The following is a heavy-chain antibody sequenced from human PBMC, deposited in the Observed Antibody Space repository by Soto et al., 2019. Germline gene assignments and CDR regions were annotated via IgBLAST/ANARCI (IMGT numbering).Heavy chain of an antibody. D-gene: IGHD6-19*01. J-gene: IGHJ6*02. CDR3: ARDREAGYNFYYGMDV. CDR2: IYTSASI. V-gene: IGHV4-4*07. CDR1: GADINTYS. Sequence: SETLTLSCGASGADINTYSWTWIRQPAGKGLEWIALIYTSASINYNPSLRGRVTLSVDTSTNQDSLKLASVTAADTAVYYCARDREAGYNFYYGMDVWGQGTTVTVSS.